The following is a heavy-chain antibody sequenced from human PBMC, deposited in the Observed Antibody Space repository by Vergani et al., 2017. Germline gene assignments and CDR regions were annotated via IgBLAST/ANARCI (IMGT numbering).Heavy chain of an antibody. Sequence: QVQLVESGGGVVQPGRSLRLSCAASGFTFNQYGMHWVRQAPGKGLEWVAVTWYDGNNKQYAESVKGRFTISRDNSKSTMYLQMDSLRDEDTGVYYCAVDLRLLFNRLDPWGQGTLVTVSS. CDR1: GFTFNQYG. CDR3: AVDLRLLFNRLDP. D-gene: IGHD3-16*01. J-gene: IGHJ5*02. V-gene: IGHV3-33*01. CDR2: TWYDGNNK.